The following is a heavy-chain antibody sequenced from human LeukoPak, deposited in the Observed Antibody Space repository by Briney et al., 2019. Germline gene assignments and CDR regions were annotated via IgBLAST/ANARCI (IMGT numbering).Heavy chain of an antibody. Sequence: PGGSLRLSCAASGFTFSNYAMSWVRQAPGKGLEWVSAISGSGGSTYYADSVKGRFTISRDNAKNTLYLQMNSLRAEDTAVYYCARDHSSSPDYWGQGTLVTVSS. J-gene: IGHJ4*02. CDR2: ISGSGGST. V-gene: IGHV3-23*01. D-gene: IGHD6-6*01. CDR1: GFTFSNYA. CDR3: ARDHSSSPDY.